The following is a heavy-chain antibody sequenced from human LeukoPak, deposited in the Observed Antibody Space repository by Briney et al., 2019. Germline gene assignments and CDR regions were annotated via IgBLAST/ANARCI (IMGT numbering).Heavy chain of an antibody. J-gene: IGHJ4*02. D-gene: IGHD2-2*01. V-gene: IGHV4-39*01. CDR3: ASHRSSTSCYDY. CDR1: GGSISSSSYF. CDR2: IYSSGST. Sequence: SETLSLTCPVSGGSISSSSYFWGWIRQPPGKGLEWIGSIYSSGSTYYNPSLKSRVTISVDTSKNQFSLNLSSVTAADTAVYYCASHRSSTSCYDYWGQGTLVTVSS.